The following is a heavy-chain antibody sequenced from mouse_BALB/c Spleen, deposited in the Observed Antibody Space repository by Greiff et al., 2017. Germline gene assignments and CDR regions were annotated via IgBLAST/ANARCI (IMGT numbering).Heavy chain of an antibody. J-gene: IGHJ4*01. D-gene: IGHD2-3*01. CDR3: ARRWLLRGSYAMGC. Sequence: QVQLQQPGAELVMPGASVKMSCKASGYTFTDYWMHWVKQRPGQGLEWIGAIDTSDSYTSYNQKFKGKATLTVDESSSTAYMQLSSLTSEDSAVYYCARRWLLRGSYAMGCWGQGTSVTVSS. V-gene: IGHV1-69*01. CDR2: IDTSDSYT. CDR1: GYTFTDYW.